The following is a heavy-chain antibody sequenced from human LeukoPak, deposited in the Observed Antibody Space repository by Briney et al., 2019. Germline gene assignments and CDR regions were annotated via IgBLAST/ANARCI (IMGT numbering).Heavy chain of an antibody. D-gene: IGHD2-15*01. CDR1: GFTFSNAW. CDR3: AKDYRYCSGGSCYPYQDYYYGMDV. Sequence: GGSLRLSCAASGFTFSNAWMNWVRQAPGKGLEWVAVISYDGSNKYYADSVKGRFTISRDNSKNTLYLQMNSLRAEDTAVYYCAKDYRYCSGGSCYPYQDYYYGMDVWGQGTTVTVSS. V-gene: IGHV3-30*18. J-gene: IGHJ6*02. CDR2: ISYDGSNK.